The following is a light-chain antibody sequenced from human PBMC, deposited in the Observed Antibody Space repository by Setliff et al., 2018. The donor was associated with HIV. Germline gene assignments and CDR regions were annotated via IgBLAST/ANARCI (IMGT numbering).Light chain of an antibody. V-gene: IGLV2-14*01. CDR1: SSDVGGYNY. CDR2: EVS. CDR3: SSYTSSITYV. Sequence: QSVLTQPASVSESPGQSITISCTGTSSDVGGYNYASWYQQHPGKAPKLMIYEVSNRPSGVSNRFSGSKSGNTASLTISGLQAEDEADYYCSSYTSSITYVFGTGTKV. J-gene: IGLJ1*01.